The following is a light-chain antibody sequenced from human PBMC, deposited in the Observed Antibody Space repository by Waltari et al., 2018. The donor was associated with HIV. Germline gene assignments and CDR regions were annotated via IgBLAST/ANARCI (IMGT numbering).Light chain of an antibody. CDR1: ESVSTY. CDR2: YAS. J-gene: IGKJ5*01. Sequence: EIVLTQSPAPLSLSPGDRATLSCRASESVSTYLDWYQQKPGQAPRLLIYYASNRATGIPARFRGSGSGTDFTLTITTIEPEDCAVYYCQQRRNWITFGPGTRLEIK. CDR3: QQRRNWIT. V-gene: IGKV3-11*01.